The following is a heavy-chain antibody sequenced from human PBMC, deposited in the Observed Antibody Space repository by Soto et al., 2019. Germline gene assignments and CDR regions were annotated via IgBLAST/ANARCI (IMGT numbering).Heavy chain of an antibody. CDR3: ARAVGPFDY. CDR2: IWYDGSNK. J-gene: IGHJ4*02. CDR1: GFIFSTYG. Sequence: QVQLVESGGGVVQPGRSLRLSCAASGFIFSTYGMHWVRQAPGKGLEWVAVIWYDGSNKYYADSVKGRFTISRDNSKNMLYLQMNSLRAEDTAMYYCARAVGPFDYWGQGTLVNVSS. D-gene: IGHD1-26*01. V-gene: IGHV3-33*01.